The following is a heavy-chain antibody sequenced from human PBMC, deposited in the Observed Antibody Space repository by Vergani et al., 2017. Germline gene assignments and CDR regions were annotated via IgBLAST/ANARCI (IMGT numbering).Heavy chain of an antibody. V-gene: IGHV3-30*01. CDR3: ARERSKGYSSSSGVGYYYYGRDV. J-gene: IGHJ6*02. CDR2: ISYDGSNK. Sequence: QVQLVESGGGVVQPGRSLRLSCAASGFTFSSYAMHWVRQAPGKGLEWVAVISYDGSNKYYADSVKGRFTISRDNSKTTLYLQMNSRRAEDTAVYYYARERSKGYSSSSGVGYYYYGRDVWGQGP. D-gene: IGHD6-6*01. CDR1: GFTFSSYA.